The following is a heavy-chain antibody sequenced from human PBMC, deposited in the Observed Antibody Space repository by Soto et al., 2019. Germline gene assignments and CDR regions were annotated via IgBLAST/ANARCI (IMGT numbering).Heavy chain of an antibody. Sequence: PSETLSLTCTVSGGSITNYYWTWIRQTPGKGLEWIGYVYYTGSTNYNPSLKSRVTISVDTSKNQFSLKLSSVTAADTAVYYCARADHYGDSRFDYWGQGTLVTVSS. V-gene: IGHV4-59*08. CDR2: VYYTGST. CDR1: GGSITNYY. J-gene: IGHJ4*02. CDR3: ARADHYGDSRFDY. D-gene: IGHD4-17*01.